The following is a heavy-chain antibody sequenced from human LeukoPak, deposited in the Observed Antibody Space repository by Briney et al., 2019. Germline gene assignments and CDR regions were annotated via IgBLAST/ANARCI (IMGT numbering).Heavy chain of an antibody. CDR1: GFTFSSYE. CDR3: ARGYGDYAPRFFEY. CDR2: ITTSGSTI. V-gene: IGHV3-48*03. Sequence: PGGSLRLPCAASGFTFSSYEMNWVRQAPGKGLEWVSYITTSGSTIYYADSVKGRFTISRDNAKNSLYLQMNSLRAEDTAVYYCARGYGDYAPRFFEYWGQGTLVTVSS. J-gene: IGHJ4*02. D-gene: IGHD4-17*01.